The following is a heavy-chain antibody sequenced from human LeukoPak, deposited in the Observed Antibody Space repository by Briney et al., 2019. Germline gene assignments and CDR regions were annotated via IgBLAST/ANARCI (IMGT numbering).Heavy chain of an antibody. J-gene: IGHJ4*02. CDR3: ARRRAAAVPYFDY. CDR1: GFTFSSYT. Sequence: GGSLRLSCAASGFTFSSYTMSWVRQAPGKGLEWVSTITTSDGNTYYADSVKGRFTISRDNSKNTLYLQMNSLRADDTAVYYCARRRAAAVPYFDYWGQGTLVTVSS. V-gene: IGHV3-23*01. D-gene: IGHD6-13*01. CDR2: ITTSDGNT.